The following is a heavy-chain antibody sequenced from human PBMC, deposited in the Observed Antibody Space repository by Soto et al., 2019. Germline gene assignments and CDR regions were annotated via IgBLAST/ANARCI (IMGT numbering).Heavy chain of an antibody. CDR3: AKWVNIVVVVASFHS. J-gene: IGHJ4*02. CDR1: GFTFSSYA. V-gene: IGHV3-23*01. Sequence: LRLSCSASGFTFSSYAMSWVRQAPGKGLEWVSAISGSGGSTYYADSVKGRFTISRDNSKNTLYLQMNSLRAEETAVYYCAKWVNIVVVVASFHSWGQGNLVNVSS. D-gene: IGHD2-15*01. CDR2: ISGSGGST.